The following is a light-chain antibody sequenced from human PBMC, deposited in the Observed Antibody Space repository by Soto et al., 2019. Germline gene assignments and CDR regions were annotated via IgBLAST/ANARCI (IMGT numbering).Light chain of an antibody. CDR2: GAS. CDR3: QQYGSSSWT. CDR1: QSVRNNY. V-gene: IGKV3-20*01. Sequence: EIVLTQSPGSLSFSPLERATLSCRASQSVRNNYVAWHQQKVGQAPRLLIYGASSRATGIPDRFSGSGSGTEFTLTISRLEPEDFAVYYCQQYGSSSWTFGQGTKVDIK. J-gene: IGKJ1*01.